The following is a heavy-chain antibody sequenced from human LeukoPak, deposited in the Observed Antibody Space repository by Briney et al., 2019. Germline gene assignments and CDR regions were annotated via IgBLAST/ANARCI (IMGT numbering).Heavy chain of an antibody. CDR1: GFTFSSYG. J-gene: IGHJ3*02. D-gene: IGHD6-13*01. CDR3: ARTRAAYAFDI. CDR2: IWYDGSNK. Sequence: PGGSPRLSCAASGFTFSSYGMHWVRQAPGKGLEWVAVIWYDGSNKYYADSVKGRFTISRDNSKNTLYLQMNSLRAEDTAVYYCARTRAAYAFDIWGQGTMVTVSS. V-gene: IGHV3-33*01.